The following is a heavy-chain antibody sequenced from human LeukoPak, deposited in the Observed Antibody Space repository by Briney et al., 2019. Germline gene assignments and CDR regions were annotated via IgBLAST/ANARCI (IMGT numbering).Heavy chain of an antibody. CDR1: GFTLSSYV. Sequence: GGSLRLSCAASGFTLSSYVMSWVRQAPGKGLDWVSTISVSVDYTYYADSVKGPFTISRDNSTNTLYLQMNSLRGEDTAVYYCAKAIGQEVPAASRWYDPWGQGTLVTVSS. CDR3: AKAIGQEVPAASRWYDP. J-gene: IGHJ5*02. CDR2: ISVSVDYT. V-gene: IGHV3-23*01. D-gene: IGHD2-2*01.